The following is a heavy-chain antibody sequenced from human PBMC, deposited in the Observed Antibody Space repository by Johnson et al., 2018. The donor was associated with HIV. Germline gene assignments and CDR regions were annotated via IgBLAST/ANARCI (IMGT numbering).Heavy chain of an antibody. CDR3: ARDGRDLLTRGSFDV. CDR2: ISYDGSNK. J-gene: IGHJ3*01. D-gene: IGHD3-16*01. V-gene: IGHV3-30-3*01. Sequence: QVQLVESGGGVVQPGRSLRLSCAASGFTFSSYAMHWVRQAPGKGLEWVAVISYDGSNKYYADSVKGRFTISRDNSKNTLYLQMNSLRPEDTAVYYCARDGRDLLTRGSFDVWGQGTVVTVSS. CDR1: GFTFSSYA.